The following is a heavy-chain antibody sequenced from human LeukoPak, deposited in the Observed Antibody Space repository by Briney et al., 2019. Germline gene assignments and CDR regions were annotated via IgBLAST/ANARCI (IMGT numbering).Heavy chain of an antibody. D-gene: IGHD3-3*01. CDR1: GFTFDDYA. CDR3: AKATRTYYDFWSGPDPHDAFDI. Sequence: GRSLRLSCTASGFTFDDYAMHWVRQAPGKGLEWVSGISWNSGTIYYADSVKGRFTISRDNSKNSLYLQMNSLRTEDTALYYCAKATRTYYDFWSGPDPHDAFDIWGQGTMVTVSS. V-gene: IGHV3-9*01. J-gene: IGHJ3*02. CDR2: ISWNSGTI.